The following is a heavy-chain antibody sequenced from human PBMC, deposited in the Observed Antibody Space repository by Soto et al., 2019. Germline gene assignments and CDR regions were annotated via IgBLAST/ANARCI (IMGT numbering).Heavy chain of an antibody. Sequence: GGSLRLSCAASGFTFSSYSMNWVRQAPGKGLEWVSYISSSSSTIYYADSVKGRFTISRDNAKNSLYLQMNSLRAEDTAVYYCARDLRGTFDYWGQGTLVTVSS. D-gene: IGHD1-1*01. CDR2: ISSSSSTI. V-gene: IGHV3-48*01. CDR3: ARDLRGTFDY. J-gene: IGHJ4*02. CDR1: GFTFSSYS.